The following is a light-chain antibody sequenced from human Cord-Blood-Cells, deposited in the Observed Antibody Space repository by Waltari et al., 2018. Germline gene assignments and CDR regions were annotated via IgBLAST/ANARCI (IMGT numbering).Light chain of an antibody. Sequence: DIQLTQSPSFLSASVGDRVTITCRASQGISSYLAWYQQKPRKAPKLLIYAATTLQSGVPSRCSGSGAAAEFTLTISSLQPEDFATYCCQQINIYPITFGQGTRLEIK. V-gene: IGKV1-9*01. CDR1: QGISSY. CDR3: QQINIYPIT. CDR2: AAT. J-gene: IGKJ5*01.